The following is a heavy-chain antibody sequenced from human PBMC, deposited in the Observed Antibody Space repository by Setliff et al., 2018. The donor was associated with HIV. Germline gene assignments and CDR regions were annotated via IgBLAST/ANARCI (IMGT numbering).Heavy chain of an antibody. CDR3: ARDLRITLFGGDVYYYYGMDV. V-gene: IGHV4-38-2*02. Sequence: SETLSLTCTVSGYSISSDYWWGWIRQPPGKGLEWIGSIYHSGNTYYNPSLKSRVTMSVDTSKNQFSLKLSSVTAADTAVYYCARDLRITLFGGDVYYYYGMDVWGQGTTVTVSS. CDR2: IYHSGNT. CDR1: GYSISSDYW. J-gene: IGHJ6*02. D-gene: IGHD3-3*01.